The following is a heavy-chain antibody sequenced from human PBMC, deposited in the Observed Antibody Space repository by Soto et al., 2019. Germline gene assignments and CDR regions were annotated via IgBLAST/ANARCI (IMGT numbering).Heavy chain of an antibody. D-gene: IGHD2-2*01. J-gene: IGHJ4*02. Sequence: SGNSVSTYSRHSVWQPAGREREWIGRIYTTGSSNYNPSLKSRVTMSIDTSKNQFSRRLRSVTAADTAVYYCAGDRRDTSWYLDYWGQVSQGTVPS. CDR2: IYTTGSS. CDR1: GNSVSTYS. CDR3: AGDRRDTSWYLDY. V-gene: IGHV4-4*07.